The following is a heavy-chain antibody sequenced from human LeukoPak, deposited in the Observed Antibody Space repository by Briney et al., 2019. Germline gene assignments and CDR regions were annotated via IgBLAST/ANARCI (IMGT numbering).Heavy chain of an antibody. CDR2: ISGSGGST. J-gene: IGHJ4*02. CDR3: AKDPPDSPLTLAGIAVAGTDY. V-gene: IGHV3-23*01. Sequence: GGSLRLSCAASGFTFSSYAMSWVRQAPGKGLEWVSAISGSGGSTYYADSVKGRFTISRDNSKNTLYLQMNSLRAEDTAVYYCAKDPPDSPLTLAGIAVAGTDYWGQGTLVTVSP. D-gene: IGHD6-19*01. CDR1: GFTFSSYA.